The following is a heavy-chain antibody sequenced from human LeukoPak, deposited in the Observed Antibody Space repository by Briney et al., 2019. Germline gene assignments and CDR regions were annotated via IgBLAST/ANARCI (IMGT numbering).Heavy chain of an antibody. Sequence: SETLSLTCTVSGGSISSYYWSWIRQPPGKGLEWIGDIYYSGSTNYNPSLKSRVTISVDTSKNQFSLKLSSVTAADTAVYYCARLGGGYSYGYFYYYGMDVWGQGTTVTVSS. J-gene: IGHJ6*02. D-gene: IGHD5-18*01. CDR3: ARLGGGYSYGYFYYYGMDV. CDR1: GGSISSYY. V-gene: IGHV4-59*08. CDR2: IYYSGST.